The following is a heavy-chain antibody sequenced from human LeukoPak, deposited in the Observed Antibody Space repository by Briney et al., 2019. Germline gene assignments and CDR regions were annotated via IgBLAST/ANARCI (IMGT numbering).Heavy chain of an antibody. CDR2: ITGSGSIT. V-gene: IGHV3-23*01. Sequence: HPGGSLRLSCAASGFTFSNYAMSWVRQAPGKGLEWVSAITGSGSITGYADSVKGRFTISRDNSKDTLYLQMNSLRVEDTAIYYCAKVYSIGVVPPAKTFDSWGQGTLVTVSS. J-gene: IGHJ4*02. CDR3: AKVYSIGVVPPAKTFDS. D-gene: IGHD2-2*01. CDR1: GFTFSNYA.